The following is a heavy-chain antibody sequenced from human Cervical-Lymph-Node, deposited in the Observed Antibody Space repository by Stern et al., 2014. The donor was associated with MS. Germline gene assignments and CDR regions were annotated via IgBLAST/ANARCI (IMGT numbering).Heavy chain of an antibody. Sequence: QMQLVQSGAEVKKPGASVKVSCKASGYTFTNFYMHWVRQAPGQGLEWMGIINPNAGSTRYAQKFQGRVTMTRDTSTVTVYMELSSRRSEDTAVYYCAIGGLDIWGQGTMVTVSS. J-gene: IGHJ3*02. CDR3: AIGGLDI. V-gene: IGHV1-46*01. CDR2: INPNAGST. CDR1: GYTFTNFY.